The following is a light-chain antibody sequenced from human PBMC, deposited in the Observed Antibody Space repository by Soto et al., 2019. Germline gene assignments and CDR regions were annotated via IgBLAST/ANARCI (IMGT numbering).Light chain of an antibody. V-gene: IGKV1-27*01. J-gene: IGKJ1*01. Sequence: DIRMTQSPVSLFVSVGDRVTISCRASQGISNFVAWYQHKAGKSPTLLIYAASALESGVPSRFSGSGSGTDFNLTISSLQPEDVATYYCQIYDSAPLAFGQGTKVELK. CDR1: QGISNF. CDR3: QIYDSAPLA. CDR2: AAS.